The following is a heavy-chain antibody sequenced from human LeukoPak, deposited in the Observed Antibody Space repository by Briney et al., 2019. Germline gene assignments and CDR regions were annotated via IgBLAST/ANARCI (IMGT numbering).Heavy chain of an antibody. V-gene: IGHV4-59*01. D-gene: IGHD3-10*02. CDR3: ARGVRYYDQGNWFDP. CDR2: IYYSGST. CDR1: GGSISSYY. Sequence: TSETLSLTCTVSGGSISSYYWSWIRQPPGKGLEWIGYIYYSGSTNYNPSLKSRVTISVDTSKNQFSLKLSSVTAADTAVYYCARGVRYYDQGNWFDPWGQGTLVTVSS. J-gene: IGHJ5*02.